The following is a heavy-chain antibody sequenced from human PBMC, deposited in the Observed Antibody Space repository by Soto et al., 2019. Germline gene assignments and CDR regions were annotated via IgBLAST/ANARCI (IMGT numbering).Heavy chain of an antibody. J-gene: IGHJ4*02. CDR3: VTGSGVLESL. CDR2: ISSNGSHL. V-gene: IGHV3-30*03. Sequence: GGSLRLSFAASGVTLSNSGIHWFRQAPGKGLQWVAVISSNGSHLFYADSVRGRFTVSRDNGNNTIYLQMNGLKSEDTGVYYCVTGSGVLESLWGQGTLVTVS. D-gene: IGHD6-6*01. CDR1: GVTLSNSG.